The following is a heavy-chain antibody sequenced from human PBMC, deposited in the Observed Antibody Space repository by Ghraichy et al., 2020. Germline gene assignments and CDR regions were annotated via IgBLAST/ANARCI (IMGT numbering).Heavy chain of an antibody. Sequence: AGSLRLSCTASESSVSDFYMSWIRQAPGKGLEWISYSSSSGDTKYYAASVRGRLAISRDNARNSLYLQMNNLGADDTAIYFCARVADKGRGNYFEHCGRGNLVTVSS. D-gene: IGHD2-15*01. CDR2: SSSSGDTK. CDR3: ARVADKGRGNYFEH. J-gene: IGHJ4*02. V-gene: IGHV3-11*01. CDR1: ESSVSDFY.